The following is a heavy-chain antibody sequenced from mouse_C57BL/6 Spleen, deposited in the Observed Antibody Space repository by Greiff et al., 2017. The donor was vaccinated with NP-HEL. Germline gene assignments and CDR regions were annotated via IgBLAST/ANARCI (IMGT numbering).Heavy chain of an antibody. D-gene: IGHD2-2*01. CDR1: GYAFSSYW. V-gene: IGHV1-80*01. CDR2: IYPGDGDT. CDR3: AAMVTTVDY. J-gene: IGHJ2*01. Sequence: QVQLQQSGAELVKPGASVKISCKASGYAFSSYWMNWLKQRPGKGLEWIGQIYPGDGDTNYNGKFKGKATLTADKSSSTAYMQLSSLTSEDAAVYFCAAMVTTVDYWGQGTTLTGSS.